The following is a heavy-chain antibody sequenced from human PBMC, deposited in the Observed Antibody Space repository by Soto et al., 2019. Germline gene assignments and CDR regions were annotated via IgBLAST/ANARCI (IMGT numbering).Heavy chain of an antibody. Sequence: QVQLVQSGAEVEKPGSSVKVSCKASGGTFSSYAISWVRQAPGQGLEWMGGIIPIFGTANYAQKFQGRVTITADESTSTAYMELSSLRSEDTDVYYCASDLTVEMATILDYWGQGTLVTVSS. D-gene: IGHD5-12*01. CDR1: GGTFSSYA. CDR2: IIPIFGTA. V-gene: IGHV1-69*01. J-gene: IGHJ4*02. CDR3: ASDLTVEMATILDY.